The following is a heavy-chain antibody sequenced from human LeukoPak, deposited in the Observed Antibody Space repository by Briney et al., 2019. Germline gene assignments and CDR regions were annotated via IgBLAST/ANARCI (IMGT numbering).Heavy chain of an antibody. Sequence: GASVKVSCKASGGTFSSYAISWVRQAPGQGLEWIGRIIPIFGAANYAQKFQGRVTITTDESTSTAYMELSGLRSEDTAVYYCAVNYVWGSYRYSYFDYWGQGTLVTVSS. J-gene: IGHJ4*02. CDR2: IIPIFGAA. CDR3: AVNYVWGSYRYSYFDY. V-gene: IGHV1-69*05. D-gene: IGHD3-16*02. CDR1: GGTFSSYA.